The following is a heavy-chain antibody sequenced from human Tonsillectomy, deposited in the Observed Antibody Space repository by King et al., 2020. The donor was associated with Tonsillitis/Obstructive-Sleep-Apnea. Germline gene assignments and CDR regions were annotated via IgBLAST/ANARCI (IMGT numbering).Heavy chain of an antibody. J-gene: IGHJ3*02. D-gene: IGHD3-10*01. Sequence: VQLVESGAEVKKPGESLRISCKGSGYIFTSYWISWVRQMPGKGLEWMGRIDPSDSYTNYSPSFQGHVTISADKSISTAYLQWSSLKASDTAMYYCARPVYYGSKRDAFDIWGQGTMVTVSS. V-gene: IGHV5-10-1*01. CDR1: GYIFTSYW. CDR3: ARPVYYGSKRDAFDI. CDR2: IDPSDSYT.